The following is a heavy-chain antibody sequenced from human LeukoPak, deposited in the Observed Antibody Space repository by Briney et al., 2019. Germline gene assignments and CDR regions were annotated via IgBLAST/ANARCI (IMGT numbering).Heavy chain of an antibody. Sequence: GASVKVSCKVSGYTLTELSMHWVRQAPGKGLEWMGGFDPEDGETIYAQKFQGRVTMTTDTSTSTAYMELRSLRSDDTAVYYCTLLASDYWGQGTLVTVSS. V-gene: IGHV1-24*01. CDR1: GYTLTELS. D-gene: IGHD3-3*02. CDR2: FDPEDGET. J-gene: IGHJ4*02. CDR3: TLLASDY.